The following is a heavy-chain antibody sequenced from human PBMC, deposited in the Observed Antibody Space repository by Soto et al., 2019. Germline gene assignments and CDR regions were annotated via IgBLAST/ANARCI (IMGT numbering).Heavy chain of an antibody. CDR2: IIPILGIA. Sequence: QVQLVQSGAEVKKPGSSVKVSCKASGGTFSSYTISWVRQAPGQGLEWMGRIIPILGIANYAQKFQGRVTITADKSTSTAYMELSSLRSEDTAMYYCASDYGAGASYYYYYMDVWGKGTTVTVSS. V-gene: IGHV1-69*02. J-gene: IGHJ6*03. CDR3: ASDYGAGASYYYYYMDV. CDR1: GGTFSSYT. D-gene: IGHD4-17*01.